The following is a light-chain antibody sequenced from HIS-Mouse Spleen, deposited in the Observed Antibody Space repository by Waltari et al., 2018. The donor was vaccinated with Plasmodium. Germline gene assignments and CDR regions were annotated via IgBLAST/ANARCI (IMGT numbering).Light chain of an antibody. V-gene: IGLV3-10*01. Sequence: SYELTQPPSVSVSPGQTARITCSGDALPKKYAYWYQQKSGKAPVLVIYDESKRPAGIPGRFSGSSSWTMATLTIRGAQVEDEADYYCYSTDSSGNHRVFGGGTKLTVL. J-gene: IGLJ3*02. CDR3: YSTDSSGNHRV. CDR1: ALPKKY. CDR2: DES.